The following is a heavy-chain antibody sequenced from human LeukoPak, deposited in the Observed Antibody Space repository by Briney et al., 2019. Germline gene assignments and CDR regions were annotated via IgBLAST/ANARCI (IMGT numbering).Heavy chain of an antibody. CDR2: INHSGRN. CDR3: AGSSTLAFDY. J-gene: IGHJ4*02. Sequence: PSETLSLTCAVYGGSFSGYYWSWIRQPPGKGLEWIGEINHSGRNNYNPSLKSRVTISVDTSKNQFSLKLSSVTAADTAVYYCAGSSTLAFDYWGQGTLVTVSS. D-gene: IGHD4-4*01. V-gene: IGHV4-34*01. CDR1: GGSFSGYY.